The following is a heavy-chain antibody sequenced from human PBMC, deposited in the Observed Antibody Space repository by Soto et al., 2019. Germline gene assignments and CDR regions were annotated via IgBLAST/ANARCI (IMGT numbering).Heavy chain of an antibody. J-gene: IGHJ6*02. CDR2: ISYDGSNK. Sequence: QVQLVESGGGVVQPGRSLRLSCAASGFTFSSYAMHWVRQAPGKGLEWVAVISYDGSNKYYADSVKGRFTISRDNSKNTVYLKMTSLRAGNRVVYYCARDIPYGVLLGSGKDYSGMAVGGQGTTFTVSS. D-gene: IGHD3-10*02. CDR1: GFTFSSYA. V-gene: IGHV3-30-3*01. CDR3: ARDIPYGVLLGSGKDYSGMAV.